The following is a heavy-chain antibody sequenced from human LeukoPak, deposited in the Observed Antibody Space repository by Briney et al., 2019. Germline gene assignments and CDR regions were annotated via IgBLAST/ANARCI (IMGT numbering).Heavy chain of an antibody. D-gene: IGHD3-22*01. CDR2: INWNGGSR. Sequence: GGSLRLSCAASGFNFDDYVMRSVRQAPGEGLEWVFGINWNGGSRGYADSVKGRFTISRDNVNTYLYLQMNSLRAEVTALYYCARSRHSYDSSGFPHYWGQGTLVTVSS. CDR3: ARSRHSYDSSGFPHY. J-gene: IGHJ4*02. CDR1: GFNFDDYV. V-gene: IGHV3-20*04.